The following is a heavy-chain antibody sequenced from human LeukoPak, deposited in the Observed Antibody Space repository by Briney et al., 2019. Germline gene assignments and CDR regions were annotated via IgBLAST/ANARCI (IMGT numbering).Heavy chain of an antibody. CDR2: IKQDGSEK. Sequence: GGSLRLSCAASGFTFSRYWMSWVRQAPGKGPEWVANIKQDGSEKYYVDSVRGRFTISRDNARTSLYLQMNSLRAEDTAVYYCARGVGPTTAQSTFDYWGQGALVTVSS. J-gene: IGHJ4*02. CDR1: GFTFSRYW. V-gene: IGHV3-7*03. D-gene: IGHD1-26*01. CDR3: ARGVGPTTAQSTFDY.